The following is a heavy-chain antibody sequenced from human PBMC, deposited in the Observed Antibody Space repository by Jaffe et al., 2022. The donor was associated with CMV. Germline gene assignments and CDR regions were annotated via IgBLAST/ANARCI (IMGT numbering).Heavy chain of an antibody. CDR2: MSGVTNKI. CDR1: GFTLSGNH. J-gene: IGHJ4*02. V-gene: IGHV3-21*01. D-gene: IGHD1-26*01. CDR3: LGSGSASR. Sequence: EVQLVESGGGLVKPGGSLRLTCAVSGFTLSGNHMTWVRQASGKGLEWISFMSGVTNKISYADSVKGRFTMSRDNGKNSVYLQMNSLRAEDTALYYCLGSGSASRWGQGTPVTVSS.